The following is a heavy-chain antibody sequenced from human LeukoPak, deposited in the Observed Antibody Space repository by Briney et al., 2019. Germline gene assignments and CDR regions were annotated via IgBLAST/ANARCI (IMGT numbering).Heavy chain of an antibody. Sequence: SVKVSCKASGYTFTGYYMHWVRQAPGQGLEWMGGIIPIFGTANYAQKFQGRVTITADKSTSTAYMELSSLRSEDTAVYYCARGGRPGPFDYWGQGTLVTVSS. J-gene: IGHJ4*02. CDR3: ARGGRPGPFDY. CDR2: IIPIFGTA. CDR1: GYTFTGYY. V-gene: IGHV1-69*06. D-gene: IGHD1-14*01.